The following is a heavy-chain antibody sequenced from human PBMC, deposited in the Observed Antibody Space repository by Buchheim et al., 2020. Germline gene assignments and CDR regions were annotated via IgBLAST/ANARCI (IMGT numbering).Heavy chain of an antibody. V-gene: IGHV4-59*01. Sequence: QVQLQESGPGLVKPSETLSLTCTVSGGSISSYYWSWIRQPPGKGLEWIGYIYYSGSTNYNPSLKSRVTISVDTSKNQFSLKLSSVTAADTAVYYWARGRGGDYIWGSYRSNWFDPWGQGTL. CDR1: GGSISSYY. CDR2: IYYSGST. D-gene: IGHD3-16*02. J-gene: IGHJ5*02. CDR3: ARGRGGDYIWGSYRSNWFDP.